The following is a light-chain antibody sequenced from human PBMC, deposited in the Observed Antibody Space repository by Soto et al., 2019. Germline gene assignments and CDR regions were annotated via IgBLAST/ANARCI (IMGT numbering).Light chain of an antibody. J-gene: IGLJ2*01. Sequence: QSALTQPASVSESPGQSITISCTGTSSDVGGYNYVSWYQQHPGRAPKLMIYDVSSRPSGVSNRFSGSKSGNTASLTISGLQAEDDADYYCTSYTSSSTLVFGLGTKLIVL. V-gene: IGLV2-14*01. CDR2: DVS. CDR3: TSYTSSSTLV. CDR1: SSDVGGYNY.